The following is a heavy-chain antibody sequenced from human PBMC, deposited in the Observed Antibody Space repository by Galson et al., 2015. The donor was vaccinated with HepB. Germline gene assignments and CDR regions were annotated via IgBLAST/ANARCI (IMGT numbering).Heavy chain of an antibody. CDR1: GFTFRHAW. J-gene: IGHJ1*01. CDR2: MKSRSDGYIT. D-gene: IGHD6-19*01. V-gene: IGHV3-15*01. Sequence: SLRLSCAASGFTFRHAWMSWVRQRPGKGLEWVGRMKSRSDGYITQYAAPVKGRFTISRDDSRDVLFLQMNYLQSEDTGIYYVVTEEQRRGWGQGTLVTASP. CDR3: VTEEQRRG.